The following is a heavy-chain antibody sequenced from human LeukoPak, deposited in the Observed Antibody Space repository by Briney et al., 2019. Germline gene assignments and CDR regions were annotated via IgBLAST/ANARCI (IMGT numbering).Heavy chain of an antibody. J-gene: IGHJ4*02. D-gene: IGHD3-16*02. Sequence: PGGSLRLSCAASGFTFSSYAMSWVRQAPGKGLEWVSYISSSSITIYYADSVKGRFTISRDNAKNSLFLQMNSLRAEDTAVYYCARDRYDYVWGTYRYTFDYWGQGTLVTVSS. CDR3: ARDRYDYVWGTYRYTFDY. V-gene: IGHV3-48*01. CDR1: GFTFSSYA. CDR2: ISSSSITI.